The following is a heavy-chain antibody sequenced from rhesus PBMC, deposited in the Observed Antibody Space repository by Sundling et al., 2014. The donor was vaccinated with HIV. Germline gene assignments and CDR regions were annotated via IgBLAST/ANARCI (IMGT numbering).Heavy chain of an antibody. V-gene: IGHV4-173*01. CDR1: GGSISSTY. CDR2: ISGSGGST. CDR3: AREIVVVFTGMDPYKTGFDY. J-gene: IGHJ4*01. Sequence: QVQLQESGPGLVKPSETLSLTCAVSGGSISSTYWSWVRQPPGKGLEWIGRISGSGGSTDYNPSLKSRVTISTDTSKNQFSLKLRSVTAADTAVYYCAREIVVVFTGMDPYKTGFDYWGQGVLVTVSS. D-gene: IGHD2-27*01.